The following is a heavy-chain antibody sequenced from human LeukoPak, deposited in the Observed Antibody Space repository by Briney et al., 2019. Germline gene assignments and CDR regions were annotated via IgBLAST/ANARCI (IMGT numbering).Heavy chain of an antibody. J-gene: IGHJ4*02. CDR2: IKQDGSEK. CDR3: MSAHGY. CDR1: GFTFSSYW. Sequence: HPGGSLRLSCAASGFTFSSYWMSWARQAPGKGLEWVANIKQDGSEKYYVDSVKGRFIISRDNAKNSLFLQMNSLRGDDTALYYCMSAHGYWGQGTLVTVSS. V-gene: IGHV3-7*01.